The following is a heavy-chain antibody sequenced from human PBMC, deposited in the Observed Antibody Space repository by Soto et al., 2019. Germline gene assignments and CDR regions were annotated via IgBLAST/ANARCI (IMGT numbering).Heavy chain of an antibody. Sequence: PGGSLRLSCAASGFTFSSYSMNWVRQAPGKGLEWVSSISSSSSYIYYADSVKGRFTISRDNAKNSLYLQMNSLRAEDTAVYYCAREVTIFGVAHYYGMDVWGQGTTVTVSS. J-gene: IGHJ6*02. CDR2: ISSSSSYI. D-gene: IGHD3-3*01. CDR3: AREVTIFGVAHYYGMDV. V-gene: IGHV3-21*01. CDR1: GFTFSSYS.